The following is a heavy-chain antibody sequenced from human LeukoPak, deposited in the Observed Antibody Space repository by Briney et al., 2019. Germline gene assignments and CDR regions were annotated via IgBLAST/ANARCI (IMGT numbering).Heavy chain of an antibody. CDR2: IIPIFGTA. CDR3: ARATRIAVAVYFDY. Sequence: RASVKVSCTASGGTFSSYAISWVRQAPGQGLEWMGGIIPIFGTANYAQKFQGRVTITADESTSTAYMELSSLRSEDTAVYYCARATRIAVAVYFDYWGQGTLVTVSS. D-gene: IGHD6-19*01. V-gene: IGHV1-69*01. CDR1: GGTFSSYA. J-gene: IGHJ4*02.